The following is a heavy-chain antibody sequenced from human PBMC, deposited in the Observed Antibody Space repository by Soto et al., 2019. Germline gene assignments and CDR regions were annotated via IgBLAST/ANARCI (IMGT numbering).Heavy chain of an antibody. J-gene: IGHJ6*03. CDR3: ARVGYDICTGNPSPYYYYMDV. D-gene: IGHD3-9*01. CDR1: GGSISSYY. V-gene: IGHV4-59*01. Sequence: PSETLSLTCTVSGGSISSYYWSWIRQPPGKGLEWIGYIYYSGSTNYNPSLKSRVTISVDTSKNQFSLKLSSVTAADTAVYYCARVGYDICTGNPSPYYYYMDVWGKGTTVTVSS. CDR2: IYYSGST.